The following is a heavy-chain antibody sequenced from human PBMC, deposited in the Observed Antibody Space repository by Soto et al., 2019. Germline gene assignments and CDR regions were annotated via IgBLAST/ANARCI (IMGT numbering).Heavy chain of an antibody. D-gene: IGHD3-10*01. CDR2: ISGSGGST. J-gene: IGHJ6*02. CDR1: GFTFSSYA. CDR3: AKCRVGYYYYYGMDV. Sequence: GGSLRLSCAASGFTFSSYAMSWVRQAPGKGLEWVSAISGSGGSTYYADFVKGRFTISRDNSKNTLYLQMNSLRAEDTAVYYCAKCRVGYYYYYGMDVWGQGTTVTVSS. V-gene: IGHV3-23*01.